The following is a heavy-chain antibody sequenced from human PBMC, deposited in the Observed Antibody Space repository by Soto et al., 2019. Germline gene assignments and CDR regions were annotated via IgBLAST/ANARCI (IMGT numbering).Heavy chain of an antibody. CDR3: ATLKQLITFWVVIGNGPHFDY. J-gene: IGHJ4*02. CDR1: GDSVSSNSAA. Sequence: SQTLSLTCAISGDSVSSNSAAWNWIRQSPSRGLEWLGRTYYRSKWYNDYAVSVKSRITINPDTSKNQFSLKLSSVTAADTAVYYCATLKQLITFWVVIGNGPHFDYWGQGTLVTVSS. CDR2: TYYRSKWYN. D-gene: IGHD3-16*02. V-gene: IGHV6-1*01.